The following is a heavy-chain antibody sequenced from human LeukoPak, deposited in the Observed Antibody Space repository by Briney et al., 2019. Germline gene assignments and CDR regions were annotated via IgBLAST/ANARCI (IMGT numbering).Heavy chain of an antibody. CDR3: VREVEVVPTTIGVYYYYFMGV. D-gene: IGHD2-2*01. Sequence: GGSQRLSCAASGFTFSNNWMHWVRQAPGKGLVWVSRINPDGRRTDYAGSVRGRFTISRDNAKNTLYLQMNSLRVEDTAVYYCVREVEVVPTTIGVYYYYFMGVWGKGTTVTASS. CDR1: GFTFSNNW. CDR2: INPDGRRT. V-gene: IGHV3-74*01. J-gene: IGHJ6*03.